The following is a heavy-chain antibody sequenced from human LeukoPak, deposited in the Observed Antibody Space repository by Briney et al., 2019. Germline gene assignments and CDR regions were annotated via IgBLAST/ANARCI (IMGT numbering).Heavy chain of an antibody. CDR1: GGSISSYY. Sequence: SETLSLTCTVSGGSISSYYWSWIRQPSGKGLEWIGYIYYSGSTNYNPSLKSRVTISVDTSKNQFSLKLSSVTAADTAVYYCARHELKDIVVVVAASPFDPWGQGTLVTVSS. CDR3: ARHELKDIVVVVAASPFDP. D-gene: IGHD2-15*01. CDR2: IYYSGST. J-gene: IGHJ5*02. V-gene: IGHV4-59*01.